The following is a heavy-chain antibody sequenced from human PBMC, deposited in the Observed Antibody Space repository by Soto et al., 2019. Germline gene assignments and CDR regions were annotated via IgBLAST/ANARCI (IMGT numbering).Heavy chain of an antibody. Sequence: GESLKISCKGSGYSFTSYWIGWVRQMPGKGLEWMGIIYPGDSDTRYSPSFQGQVTISADKSISTAYLQWSSLKASDTTMYYCARRPLVVIAPGEAFDIWGQGTMVTVSS. CDR3: ARRPLVVIAPGEAFDI. CDR1: GYSFTSYW. V-gene: IGHV5-51*01. CDR2: IYPGDSDT. D-gene: IGHD2-21*01. J-gene: IGHJ3*02.